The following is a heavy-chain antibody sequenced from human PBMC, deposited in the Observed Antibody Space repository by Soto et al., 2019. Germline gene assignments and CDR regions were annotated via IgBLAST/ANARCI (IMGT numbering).Heavy chain of an antibody. CDR1: GFTFSSYT. J-gene: IGHJ4*02. CDR3: ARAFSNGYFDY. CDR2: ISTSSNYI. V-gene: IGHV3-21*02. Sequence: EVQLVESGGGLVKPGGSLRLSCAASGFTFSSYTMYWVRQAPGMGLEWVSSISTSSNYIYYADSVKGRFTISRDNAKNSLYLQMTSLRDEDTAVYFCARAFSNGYFDYWGQGILVTVSS. D-gene: IGHD4-4*01.